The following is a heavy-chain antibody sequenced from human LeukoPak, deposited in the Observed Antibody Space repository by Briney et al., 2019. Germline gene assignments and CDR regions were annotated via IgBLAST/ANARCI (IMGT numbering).Heavy chain of an antibody. D-gene: IGHD3-22*01. Sequence: SETLSLTCTVSGGSVSSGSYYWSWIRQPPGQGLEWIGYVYYSGSTNYNPSLKSRVTISVDTSKNQFSLKLSSVTAADTAVYYCASSYYYDSSGYSLDYWGQGTLVTVSS. J-gene: IGHJ4*02. CDR2: VYYSGST. CDR1: GGSVSSGSYY. CDR3: ASSYYYDSSGYSLDY. V-gene: IGHV4-61*01.